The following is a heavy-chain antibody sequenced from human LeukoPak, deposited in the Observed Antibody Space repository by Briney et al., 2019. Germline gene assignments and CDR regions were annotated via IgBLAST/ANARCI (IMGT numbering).Heavy chain of an antibody. D-gene: IGHD3-9*01. CDR3: AREPRLRYQPTGNRNDAFDI. CDR2: ISAYNGNT. Sequence: ASVKVSCKASGYTFTSYGISWVRQAPGQGLEWLGWISAYNGNTNYAQKLQGRVTMTTDTSTSTAYMELRSLRSDDTAVYYCAREPRLRYQPTGNRNDAFDIWGQGTMVTVSS. CDR1: GYTFTSYG. V-gene: IGHV1-18*01. J-gene: IGHJ3*02.